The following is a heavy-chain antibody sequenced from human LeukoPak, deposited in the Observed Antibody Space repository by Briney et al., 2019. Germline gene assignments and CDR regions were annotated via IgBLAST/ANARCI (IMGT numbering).Heavy chain of an antibody. D-gene: IGHD6-25*01. CDR3: APDLRGSASSLDD. V-gene: IGHV3-23*01. CDR2: ISGSGAST. J-gene: IGHJ4*02. Sequence: GGSLRLSCAASGFTFSNYAMSWVRQAPGKGLEWVSLISGSGASTYHPDSVKGRFTISRDNSKNTLSLQMNSLRAEDTAVYYCAPDLRGSASSLDDWGQGTLVTVSS. CDR1: GFTFSNYA.